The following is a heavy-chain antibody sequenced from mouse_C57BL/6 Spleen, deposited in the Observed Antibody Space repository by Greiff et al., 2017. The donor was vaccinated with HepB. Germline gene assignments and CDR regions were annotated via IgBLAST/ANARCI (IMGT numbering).Heavy chain of an antibody. CDR1: GFTFSSYG. Sequence: DVMLVESGGDLVKPGGSLKLSCAASGFTFSSYGMSWVRQTPDKRLEWVATISSGGSYTYYPDSVKGRFTISRDNAKNTLYLQMSSLKSEDTAMYYCARPGHHYGNPTAFDVWGTGTTVTVSS. CDR2: ISSGGSYT. D-gene: IGHD2-1*01. J-gene: IGHJ1*03. CDR3: ARPGHHYGNPTAFDV. V-gene: IGHV5-6*02.